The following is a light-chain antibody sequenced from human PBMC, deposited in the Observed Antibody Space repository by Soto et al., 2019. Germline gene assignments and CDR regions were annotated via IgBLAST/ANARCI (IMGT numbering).Light chain of an antibody. Sequence: DIQLTQSPSFLSASVGDRVTITCRISQDISTYLAWYQQKPGKAPKVLINAASTLQSGVPSRFSGSGSGTEFTLTISDLQPEDFATYSCQQLHSFPLTFGGGTKVEIK. J-gene: IGKJ4*01. CDR1: QDISTY. V-gene: IGKV1-9*01. CDR3: QQLHSFPLT. CDR2: AAS.